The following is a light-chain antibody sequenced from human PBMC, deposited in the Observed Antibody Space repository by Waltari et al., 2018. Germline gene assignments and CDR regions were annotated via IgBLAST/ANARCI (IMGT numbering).Light chain of an antibody. J-gene: IGLJ3*02. CDR2: SNT. V-gene: IGLV1-44*01. Sequence: QSVLTQPPSASGPPGQRVTISCSGSSSNIGSNTVNWYQQLPVTAPKLLIYSNTQRPSGVPDRFSGSKSGTSASLAISGLQSEDEADYYCAAWDDSLNGWVFGGGTKLTVL. CDR3: AAWDDSLNGWV. CDR1: SSNIGSNT.